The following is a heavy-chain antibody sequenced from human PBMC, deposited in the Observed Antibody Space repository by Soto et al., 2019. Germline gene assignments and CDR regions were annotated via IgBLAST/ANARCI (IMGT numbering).Heavy chain of an antibody. CDR3: ARQRIAVAGPSVAFDI. CDR1: GYSFTSYW. CDR2: IYPGDSDT. V-gene: IGHV5-51*01. Sequence: ESLKISCKGSGYSFTSYWIGWVRQMPGKGLEWMGIIYPGDSDTRYSPSFQGQVTISADKSISTAYLQWSSLKASDTAMYYCARQRIAVAGPSVAFDIWGQGTMVTVSS. J-gene: IGHJ3*02. D-gene: IGHD6-19*01.